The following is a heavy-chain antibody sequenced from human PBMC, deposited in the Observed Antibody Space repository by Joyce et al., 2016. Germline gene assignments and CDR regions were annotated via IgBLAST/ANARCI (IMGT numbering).Heavy chain of an antibody. J-gene: IGHJ6*04. Sequence: VQVVESGGGLIQPGGSLRLSFAVSGFTVSSDFMMWVRQAPGKGLEWVSTIYSGTDSTHYAASVEGRFTISRDNSKNTLSLQMNTLRGEDTARYYCATRGAWGKGTTVTVSS. CDR2: IYSGTDST. CDR3: ATRGA. CDR1: GFTVSSDF. V-gene: IGHV3-53*01.